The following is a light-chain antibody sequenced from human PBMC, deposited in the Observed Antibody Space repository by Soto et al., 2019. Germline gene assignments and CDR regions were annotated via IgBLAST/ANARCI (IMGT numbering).Light chain of an antibody. CDR1: SSNIGAGYD. J-gene: IGLJ2*01. CDR2: GNT. Sequence: QLVLTQPPSVSGAPGQRVTISCTGSSSNIGAGYDVHWYQQLPGTAPKPLIFGNTNRPSGVPDRFSGSKSGTSASLAITGLQAEDEADYYCQSYDTSLSSMVFGGGTKLTVL. CDR3: QSYDTSLSSMV. V-gene: IGLV1-40*01.